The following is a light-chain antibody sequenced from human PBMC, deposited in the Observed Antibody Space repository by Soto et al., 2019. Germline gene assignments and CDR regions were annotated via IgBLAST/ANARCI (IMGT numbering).Light chain of an antibody. V-gene: IGKV3-20*01. CDR3: QHYGSSPLT. CDR1: QSVSSSY. Sequence: EIVLTQSPGTLSLSPGERATLSCRASQSVSSSYLAWYQQKPGQAPRLLIYGASSRATGIPDRFSGSGSGTDFNLTSSRLEPEDFAVYYCQHYGSSPLTFGQGTKVEIK. J-gene: IGKJ1*01. CDR2: GAS.